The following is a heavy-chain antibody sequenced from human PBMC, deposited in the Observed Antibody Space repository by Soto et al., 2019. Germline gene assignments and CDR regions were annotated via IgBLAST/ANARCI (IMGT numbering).Heavy chain of an antibody. V-gene: IGHV4-39*01. D-gene: IGHD3-9*01. CDR2: IYCRGNA. CDR3: ARLEGLATISYYFDF. J-gene: IGHJ4*02. Sequence: SETLSLTCSVSDDSINSDKYYWGWIRQPPGKGMEWIGSIYCRGNAYYNPSLQTRVTIPLDKSRSQFSLKLNSVTAADSAVYFCARLEGLATISYYFDFWGPGALVTVSS. CDR1: DDSINSDKYY.